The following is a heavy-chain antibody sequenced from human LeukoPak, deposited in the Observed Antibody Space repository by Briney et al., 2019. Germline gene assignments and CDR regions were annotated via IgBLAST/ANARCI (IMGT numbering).Heavy chain of an antibody. J-gene: IGHJ4*02. CDR2: ISWNGGSI. D-gene: IGHD3-3*01. CDR3: ATHILFWSGLFDS. Sequence: PGGSLRLSCAASGFTFDDCAMHWVRQAPGKGLEWVSGISWNGGSIGYADSVKGRFTISRDNAKNSLYLQMDDLRAEDSAVYYCATHILFWSGLFDSWGQGALVSVSS. CDR1: GFTFDDCA. V-gene: IGHV3-9*01.